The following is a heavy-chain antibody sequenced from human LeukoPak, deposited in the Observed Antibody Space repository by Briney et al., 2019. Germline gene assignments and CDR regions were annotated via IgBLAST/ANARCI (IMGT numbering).Heavy chain of an antibody. Sequence: ASVKVSFKASGFTFTDHYMHWVRQAPGQGLEWMGWINGKSGVTFYAQQFQDRITVTRDTSISTMYLELNRLTSAYTAIYYCARDFDWGPDYWGPGTLVALSS. CDR3: ARDFDWGPDY. D-gene: IGHD3-16*01. V-gene: IGHV1-2*02. CDR1: GFTFTDHY. J-gene: IGHJ4*02. CDR2: INGKSGVT.